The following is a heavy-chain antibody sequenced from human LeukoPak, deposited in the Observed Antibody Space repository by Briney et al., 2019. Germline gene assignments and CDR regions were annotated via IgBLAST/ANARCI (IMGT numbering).Heavy chain of an antibody. CDR2: ISSSGTTI. J-gene: IGHJ4*02. D-gene: IGHD1-1*01. Sequence: GGSLRLSCAASGFIFSRNNMNWVRQAPGKGLEWVSCISSSGTTIYYADSVKGRFTISRDNAKNSLYLQMNSLRDEDTAVYYCACARTGGAYFDYWGQGTLVTVSS. CDR1: GFIFSRNN. V-gene: IGHV3-48*02. CDR3: ACARTGGAYFDY.